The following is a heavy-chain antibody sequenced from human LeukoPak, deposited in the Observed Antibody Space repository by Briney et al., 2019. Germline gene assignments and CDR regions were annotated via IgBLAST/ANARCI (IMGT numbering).Heavy chain of an antibody. CDR3: ARDEKITMTFKYYYYGMDV. J-gene: IGHJ6*02. V-gene: IGHV3-48*03. D-gene: IGHD3-22*01. CDR2: ISSSGSTI. Sequence: GGSLRLSCAASGFTFSSYEMNWVRQAPGKGLEWVSYISSSGSTIYYADSVKGRFTISRDNAKNSLYLQMNSLRAEDTAVYYCARDEKITMTFKYYYYGMDVWGQGTTVTASS. CDR1: GFTFSSYE.